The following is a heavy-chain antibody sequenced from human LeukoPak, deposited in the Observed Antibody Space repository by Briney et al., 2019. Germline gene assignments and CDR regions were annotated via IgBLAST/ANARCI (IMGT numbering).Heavy chain of an antibody. CDR1: GFTFSSYW. CDR3: ARTFRQWLVGGIDY. Sequence: PGGSLRLSCAASGFTFSSYWMHWVRQAPGKGLVWVSRINSDGSSTSYADSVKGRFTISRDNAKNTLYLQMNSPRAEDTAVYYCARTFRQWLVGGIDYWGQGTLVTVSS. D-gene: IGHD6-19*01. J-gene: IGHJ4*02. V-gene: IGHV3-74*01. CDR2: INSDGSST.